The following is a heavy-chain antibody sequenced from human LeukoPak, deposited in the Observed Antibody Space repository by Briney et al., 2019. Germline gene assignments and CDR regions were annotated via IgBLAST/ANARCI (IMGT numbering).Heavy chain of an antibody. CDR3: ARDFKTRGYSDY. CDR1: GFTFSSYS. Sequence: GGSLRLSCAASGFTFSSYSMNWVRQAPGKGLEWVSSISSSSSYIYYADSVKGRFTISGDNAKNSLYLQMNSLRAEDTAVYYCARDFKTRGYSDYWGQGTLVTVSS. J-gene: IGHJ4*02. D-gene: IGHD5-18*01. V-gene: IGHV3-21*01. CDR2: ISSSSSYI.